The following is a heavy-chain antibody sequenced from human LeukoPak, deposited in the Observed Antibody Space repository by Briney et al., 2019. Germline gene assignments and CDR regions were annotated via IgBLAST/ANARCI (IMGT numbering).Heavy chain of an antibody. CDR3: ARETPYGSLTLDY. CDR1: GFTFSNYW. CDR2: THGSEK. D-gene: IGHD3-10*01. Sequence: GGSLRLSCAASGFTFSNYWMSWVRQAPGKGLEWVANTHGSEKYYVDSVKGRFTISRDNAKSSLYLQMNSLRAEDTAVYYCARETPYGSLTLDYWGQGTLVTVSS. V-gene: IGHV3-7*03. J-gene: IGHJ4*02.